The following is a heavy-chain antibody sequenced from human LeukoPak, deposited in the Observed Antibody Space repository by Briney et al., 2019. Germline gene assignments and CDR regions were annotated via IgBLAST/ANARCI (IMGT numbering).Heavy chain of an antibody. CDR1: GGSISSSSYY. CDR2: IYYSGST. D-gene: IGHD3-22*01. Sequence: SETLSLTCTVSGGSISSSSYYWGWLRQPPGKGLEWIGSIYYSGSTYYNPSLKSRVTISVDTSKNQFSLKLSSVTAADTAVYYCARRAYYYDSSGYSSYDYWGQGTLVTVSS. CDR3: ARRAYYYDSSGYSSYDY. V-gene: IGHV4-39*01. J-gene: IGHJ4*02.